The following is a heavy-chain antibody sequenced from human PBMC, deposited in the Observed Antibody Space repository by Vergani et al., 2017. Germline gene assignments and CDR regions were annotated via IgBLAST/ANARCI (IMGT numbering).Heavy chain of an antibody. D-gene: IGHD3-3*01. CDR3: ERRYYDFGSGYDRGWFDP. Sequence: QLQLQESGPGLVKPSETLSLTCTVSGGSISSSSYYWGWIRQPPGKGVEWIGSIYYSGSTYYNPSLKSRVTISVDTSKNQFSLKLSPVTAADTAVYYCERRYYDFGSGYDRGWFDPWGQGTLVTVSS. CDR2: IYYSGST. CDR1: GGSISSSSYY. J-gene: IGHJ5*02. V-gene: IGHV4-39*01.